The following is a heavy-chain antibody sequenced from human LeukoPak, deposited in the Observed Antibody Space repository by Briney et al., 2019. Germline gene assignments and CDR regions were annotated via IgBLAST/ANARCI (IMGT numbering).Heavy chain of an antibody. D-gene: IGHD2-15*01. CDR2: INPNSGGT. Sequence: GASVKVSCKASGYTFTGYYMHWVRQAPGQGLGWMGWINPNSGGTNYAQKFQGRVTMTRDTSISTAYMELSRLRSDDTAVYYCARVRGYCSGGSCSKRFLAGGYFDYWGQGTLVTVSS. V-gene: IGHV1-2*02. J-gene: IGHJ4*02. CDR1: GYTFTGYY. CDR3: ARVRGYCSGGSCSKRFLAGGYFDY.